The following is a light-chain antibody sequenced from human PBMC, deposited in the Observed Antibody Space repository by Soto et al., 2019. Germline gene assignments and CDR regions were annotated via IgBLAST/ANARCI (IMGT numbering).Light chain of an antibody. CDR1: ESIATW. Sequence: DVHLTQSPSTLSASVGDRVTMTCRASESIATWLAWYQQKPGKAPKLLIYDASRLESGVPSRFSGGGSGTEFTLTISDLQPDDFATYYCHQYISYFGQGTKLEF. CDR3: HQYISY. J-gene: IGKJ2*01. V-gene: IGKV1-5*01. CDR2: DAS.